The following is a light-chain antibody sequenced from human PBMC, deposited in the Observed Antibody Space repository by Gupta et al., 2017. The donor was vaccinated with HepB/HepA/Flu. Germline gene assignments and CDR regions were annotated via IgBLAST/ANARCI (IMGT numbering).Light chain of an antibody. Sequence: SHELTHPPSLPVSPGQPASLSCSGDKLEDKYACWYQQKPGQSPVVVIYQDTKRPSGIPKRFSGSNSGNTATLTISGTQAMDEADYYCQAWDSSTVVFGGGTKLTVL. V-gene: IGLV3-1*01. CDR3: QAWDSSTVV. CDR2: QDT. CDR1: KLEDKY. J-gene: IGLJ2*01.